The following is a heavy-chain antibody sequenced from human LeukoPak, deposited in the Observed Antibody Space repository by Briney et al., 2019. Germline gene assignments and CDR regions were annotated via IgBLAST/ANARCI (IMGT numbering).Heavy chain of an antibody. J-gene: IGHJ4*02. CDR1: GGTFSSYA. D-gene: IGHD6-13*01. CDR2: IIPIFGTA. Sequence: RASVKVSCKAPGGTFSSYAISWVRQAPGQGLEWIGGIIPIFGTANYAQKFQGRVTITADESTSTAYMELSSLRSEDTAVYYCAVRNRSSWSPFDFWGQGTLVTVSS. CDR3: AVRNRSSWSPFDF. V-gene: IGHV1-69*13.